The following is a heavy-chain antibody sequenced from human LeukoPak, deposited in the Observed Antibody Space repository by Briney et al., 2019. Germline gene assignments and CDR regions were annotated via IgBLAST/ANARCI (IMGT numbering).Heavy chain of an antibody. J-gene: IGHJ3*02. CDR2: ISGDGGST. CDR3: AKEIDTLGTNAFDI. CDR1: GFTFDDYA. Sequence: GGSLRLSCAASGFTFDDYAMHWVRQAPGKGLEWVSLISGDGGSTYYADSVRGRFTISRDNSKNSLYLQMDSLRTEDTAFYYCAKEIDTLGTNAFDIWGQGTTVTVSS. D-gene: IGHD2-15*01. V-gene: IGHV3-43*02.